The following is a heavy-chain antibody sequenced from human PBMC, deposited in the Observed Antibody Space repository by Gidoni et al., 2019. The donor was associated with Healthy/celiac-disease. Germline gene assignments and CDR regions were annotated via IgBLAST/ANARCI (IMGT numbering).Heavy chain of an antibody. D-gene: IGHD2-15*01. J-gene: IGHJ6*02. CDR1: GFTFSNAW. CDR2: IKSKTDGGTT. CDR3: TTERLLGYGMDV. Sequence: EVQLVESGGGLVKPGGSLRLSCAASGFTFSNAWMSWVRQAPGKGLEWVGRIKSKTDGGTTDYAAPVKGRFTISRDDSKNTLYLQMNSLKTEDTAVYYCTTERLLGYGMDVWGQGTTVTVSS. V-gene: IGHV3-15*01.